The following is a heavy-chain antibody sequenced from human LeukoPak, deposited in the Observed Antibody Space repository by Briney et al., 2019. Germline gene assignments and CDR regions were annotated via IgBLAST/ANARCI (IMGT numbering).Heavy chain of an antibody. Sequence: QTGGSLRLSCAASGFTFSSYWMTWVRQAPGKGLERVANIIQDGDGKYFVDSVKGRSTVSRDNAKNSLYLQMNSLRVEDTGVYYCARHFYGYFDSWGQGTLVTVSS. D-gene: IGHD2/OR15-2a*01. V-gene: IGHV3-7*01. CDR1: GFTFSSYW. J-gene: IGHJ4*02. CDR3: ARHFYGYFDS. CDR2: IIQDGDGK.